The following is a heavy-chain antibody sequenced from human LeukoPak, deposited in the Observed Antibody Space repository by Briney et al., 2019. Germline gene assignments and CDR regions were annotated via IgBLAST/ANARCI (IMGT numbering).Heavy chain of an antibody. CDR2: SYSAGAT. D-gene: IGHD3-3*02. CDR1: GFTVSSNL. J-gene: IGHJ4*02. CDR3: ARGASRISWPGIDY. V-gene: IGHV3-53*01. Sequence: GGSLRLSCAASGFTVSSNLMTWVRQSPGRGLEWLSSSYSAGATYYADSVKGRFTISRDHSNNSVSLQMTNLRVEDTAIYYCARGASRISWPGIDYWGQGTLVTVSS.